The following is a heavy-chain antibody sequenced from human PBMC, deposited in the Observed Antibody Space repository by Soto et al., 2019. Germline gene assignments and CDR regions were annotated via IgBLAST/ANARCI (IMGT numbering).Heavy chain of an antibody. D-gene: IGHD5-18*01. CDR2: ISAYNGNT. J-gene: IGHJ4*02. Sequence: QVQLVQSGAEVKKPGASVKVSCKASGYTFTSYGISWVRQAPGQGLEWMGWISAYNGNTNYAQKLQGRVTMTTDTSTSTAYMELRSLRSDDTAVYYCARDHPPLLPTAMVTFVPSGYWGQGTLVTVSS. CDR3: ARDHPPLLPTAMVTFVPSGY. V-gene: IGHV1-18*01. CDR1: GYTFTSYG.